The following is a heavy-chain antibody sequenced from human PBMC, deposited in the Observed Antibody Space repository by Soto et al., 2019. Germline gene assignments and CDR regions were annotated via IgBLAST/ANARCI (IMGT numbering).Heavy chain of an antibody. D-gene: IGHD3-10*01. CDR2: INAGNGNT. CDR3: AREMPLTMVRGVPNWFDP. J-gene: IGHJ5*02. CDR1: GYTFTSYA. V-gene: IGHV1-3*01. Sequence: QVQLVQSGAEVKKPGASVKVSCKASGYTFTSYAMHWVRQAPGQRLEWMGWINAGNGNTKYSQKFQGRVTITRDTSASTAYMELSSLRSEDTAVYYCAREMPLTMVRGVPNWFDPWGQGTLVTVSS.